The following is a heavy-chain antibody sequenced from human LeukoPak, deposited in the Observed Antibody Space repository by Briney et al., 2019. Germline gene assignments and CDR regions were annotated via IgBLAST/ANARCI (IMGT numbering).Heavy chain of an antibody. D-gene: IGHD3-22*01. CDR3: ARGLGSNYYDSSGYYPP. J-gene: IGHJ5*02. V-gene: IGHV1-69*04. CDR2: IIPILGIA. Sequence: ASVKVSCKASGGTFSSYAISWVRQAPGQGLEWMGRIIPILGIANYAQKFQGRVTITADKSTSTAYMELSSLRSEDTAVYYCARGLGSNYYDSSGYYPPWGQGTLVTVSS. CDR1: GGTFSSYA.